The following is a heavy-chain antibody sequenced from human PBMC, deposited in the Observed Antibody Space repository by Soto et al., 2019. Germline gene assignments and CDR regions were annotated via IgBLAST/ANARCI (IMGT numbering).Heavy chain of an antibody. J-gene: IGHJ5*02. V-gene: IGHV1-8*01. CDR1: GYTFTSYD. CDR2: MNPNSGNT. Sequence: QVQLVQSGAEVKKPGASVKVSCKASGYTFTSYDINWVRQATGQGLEWMGWMNPNSGNTGYAQKFQGRVTMTRNTSISTAYMELSSLRSEDTAVYYCARDATSSGGSYCCFVPWGQGTLVTLSS. D-gene: IGHD1-26*01. CDR3: ARDATSSGGSYCCFVP.